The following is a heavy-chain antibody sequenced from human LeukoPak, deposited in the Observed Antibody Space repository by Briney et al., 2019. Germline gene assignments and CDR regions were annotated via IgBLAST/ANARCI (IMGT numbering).Heavy chain of an antibody. CDR1: GFTFSSYS. Sequence: GGSLRLSCAASGFTFSSYSMNWVRQAPGKGLEWVSSISSSSSYIYYADSVKGRFTISRDNAKNSLYLQMNSLRAEDTALYYCAKDMWAVAGTVPTDYWGQGTLVTVSS. CDR3: AKDMWAVAGTVPTDY. J-gene: IGHJ4*02. V-gene: IGHV3-21*04. CDR2: ISSSSSYI. D-gene: IGHD6-19*01.